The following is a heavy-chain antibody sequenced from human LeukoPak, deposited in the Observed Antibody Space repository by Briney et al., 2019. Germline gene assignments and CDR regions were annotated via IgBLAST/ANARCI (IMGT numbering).Heavy chain of an antibody. CDR1: GYTFTSYG. CDR3: ASRLGYCSGGSCYRGAFDI. J-gene: IGHJ3*02. D-gene: IGHD2-15*01. Sequence: GASVKVSCKASGYTFTSYGISWVRQAPGQGLEWMGWISAYNGNTNYAQKLQGRVNMTTDTSTSTAYMELRSLRSDDTAVYYCASRLGYCSGGSCYRGAFDIWGQGTMVTVSS. V-gene: IGHV1-18*01. CDR2: ISAYNGNT.